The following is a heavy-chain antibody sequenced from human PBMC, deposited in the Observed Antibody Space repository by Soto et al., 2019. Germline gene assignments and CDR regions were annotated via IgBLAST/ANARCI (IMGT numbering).Heavy chain of an antibody. CDR1: GGSISSYY. CDR2: IYYSGST. J-gene: IGHJ3*02. D-gene: IGHD3-16*01. Sequence: SETLSLTCTVSGGSISSYYWSWIRQPPGKGLEWIGYIYYSGSTNYNPSLKSRVTISVDTSKNQFSLKLSSVTAADTAVYYCARSLGVEDAFDIWGQGTMVTVSS. CDR3: ARSLGVEDAFDI. V-gene: IGHV4-59*08.